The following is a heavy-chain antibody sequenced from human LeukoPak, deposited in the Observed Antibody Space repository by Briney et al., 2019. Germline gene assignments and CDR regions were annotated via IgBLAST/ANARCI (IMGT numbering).Heavy chain of an antibody. CDR1: GHTFSGHS. Sequence: RASVKVSCKASGHTFSGHSMHWVRQAPGQGLEWMGVINPSGDTTSYAQKFQDRVTMTRDTSTNTVYMELSSLRSEDTAVYYCARDPAAAGQAPFDYWGQGTLVTVSS. D-gene: IGHD6-13*01. J-gene: IGHJ4*02. CDR2: INPSGDTT. CDR3: ARDPAAAGQAPFDY. V-gene: IGHV1-46*01.